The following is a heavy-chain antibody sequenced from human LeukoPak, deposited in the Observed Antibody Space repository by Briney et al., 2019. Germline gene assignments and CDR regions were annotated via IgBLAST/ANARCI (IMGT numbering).Heavy chain of an antibody. D-gene: IGHD5-12*01. Sequence: GGSLRLSCAASGFTFSSYSMNWVRQAPGKGLEWVSYISSSSSTIYYADSVKGRFTISRDNAKNSLYLQMNSLRAEDTAVYYCARDWGGYPFDYWGQGTLVTVSS. CDR1: GFTFSSYS. J-gene: IGHJ4*02. CDR2: ISSSSSTI. CDR3: ARDWGGYPFDY. V-gene: IGHV3-48*01.